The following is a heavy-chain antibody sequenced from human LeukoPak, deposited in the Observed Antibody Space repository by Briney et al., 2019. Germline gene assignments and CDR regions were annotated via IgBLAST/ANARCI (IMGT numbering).Heavy chain of an antibody. CDR3: AKDQAYYYDSGGYYSGAFDI. V-gene: IGHV3-53*01. J-gene: IGHJ3*02. D-gene: IGHD3-22*01. CDR2: IYSGGTT. Sequence: GGSLRLSCAASGITVSSNYMSWVRQPPGKGLESVSIIYSGGTTYYADSVQGRFTISRDNSKNTVYLQMNSLRVEDTAVYYCAKDQAYYYDSGGYYSGAFDIWGQGTMVTVSS. CDR1: GITVSSNY.